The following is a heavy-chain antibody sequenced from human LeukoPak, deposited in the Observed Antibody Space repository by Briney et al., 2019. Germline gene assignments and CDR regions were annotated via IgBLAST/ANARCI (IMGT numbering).Heavy chain of an antibody. J-gene: IGHJ4*02. CDR2: INHSGST. CDR1: GESFSGYY. CDR3: ARHGGTRVTLVEVYYFDY. Sequence: SETLSLTCRVDGESFSGYYWIWIRQPPGKGLEWIGEINHSGSTNYNPSLKSRVTLSVDTSKSQFSLKLSSVTAADTAVYYCARHGGTRVTLVEVYYFDYWGQGTLVTVSS. D-gene: IGHD4-11*01. V-gene: IGHV4-34*01.